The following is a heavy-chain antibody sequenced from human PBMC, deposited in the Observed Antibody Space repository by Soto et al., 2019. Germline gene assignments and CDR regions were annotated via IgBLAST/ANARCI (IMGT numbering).Heavy chain of an antibody. J-gene: IGHJ3*02. D-gene: IGHD3-10*01. CDR1: GFTFSNAW. V-gene: IGHV3-15*01. CDR2: IKSKTDGGTT. CDR3: TTAGGSGSYYKSPNDAFDI. Sequence: GGSLRLSCAASGFTFSNAWMSWVRQAPGKGLEWVGRIKSKTDGGTTDYAAPVKGRFTISRDDSKNTLYLQMNSLKTEDTAVYYCTTAGGSGSYYKSPNDAFDIWGQGTMVTVSS.